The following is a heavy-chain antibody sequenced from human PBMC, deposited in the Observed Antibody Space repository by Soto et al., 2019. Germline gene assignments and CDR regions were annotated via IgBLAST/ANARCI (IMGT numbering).Heavy chain of an antibody. Sequence: EVQLLESGGGLVQPGGSLRLSCAASGFTFSSYAMSWVRQAPGKGLEWVSAISGSGGSTYYADSVKGRFTISRDNYKNTLYLRMNCLRAEDTAVYYCAKDDDYGEPRGAFDIGGQGTMVTVSS. D-gene: IGHD4-17*01. V-gene: IGHV3-23*01. CDR1: GFTFSSYA. CDR2: ISGSGGST. J-gene: IGHJ3*02. CDR3: AKDDDYGEPRGAFDI.